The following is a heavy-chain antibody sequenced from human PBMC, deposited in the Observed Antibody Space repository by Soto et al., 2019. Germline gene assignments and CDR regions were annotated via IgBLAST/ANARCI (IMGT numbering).Heavy chain of an antibody. CDR3: TRVGYSYGYDPYYFDY. J-gene: IGHJ4*02. CDR1: GFTLGDYA. Sequence: GGSLRLSCTASGFTLGDYAMSWFRQAPGKGLEWVGFIRSKAYGGTTEYAASVKGRFTISRDDSKSIAYLQMNSLKTEDTAVYYCTRVGYSYGYDPYYFDYWGQGTLVTVSS. V-gene: IGHV3-49*03. D-gene: IGHD5-18*01. CDR2: IRSKAYGGTT.